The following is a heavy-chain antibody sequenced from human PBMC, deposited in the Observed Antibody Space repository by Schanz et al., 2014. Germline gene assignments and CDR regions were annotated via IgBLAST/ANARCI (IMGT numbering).Heavy chain of an antibody. Sequence: QVHLVQSGAEVKKPGASVKVSCKASGYNITSNDVTWVRQATGQGLEWMGRIIPILGIATYAQKFQGRLTITADKSTSTAYMELSSLRSEDTAVYYCARAKRFGDMDVWGQGTTVTVSS. V-gene: IGHV1-69*09. CDR2: IIPILGIA. CDR1: GYNITSND. D-gene: IGHD3-10*01. J-gene: IGHJ6*02. CDR3: ARAKRFGDMDV.